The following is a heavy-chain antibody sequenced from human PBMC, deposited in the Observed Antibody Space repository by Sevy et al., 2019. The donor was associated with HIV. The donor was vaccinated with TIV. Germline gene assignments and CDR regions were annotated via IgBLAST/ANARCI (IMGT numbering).Heavy chain of an antibody. CDR1: GFTFSDYY. Sequence: GGSLRLSCATSGFTFSDYYMSWIRQAPGKGLEWVSYISSSGFTIYYADSVKGRFTISRDNAKNSLYLQMNSLRAEDTAVYYCARTVVLWNWFDPWGQGTLVTVSS. J-gene: IGHJ5*02. CDR2: ISSSGFTI. V-gene: IGHV3-11*04. CDR3: ARTVVLWNWFDP. D-gene: IGHD2-8*02.